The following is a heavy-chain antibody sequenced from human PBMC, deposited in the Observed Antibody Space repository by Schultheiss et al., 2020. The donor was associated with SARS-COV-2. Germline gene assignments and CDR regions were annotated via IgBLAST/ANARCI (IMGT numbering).Heavy chain of an antibody. CDR1: GFTFSNAW. CDR3: AADVPQWQPQIDY. CDR2: IRSGGVTL. J-gene: IGHJ4*02. Sequence: GGSLRLSCAASGFTFSNAWMSWVRQAPGKGLEWVGRIRSGGVTLDYAAPVKGRFVISRDDSENTLYLQMNSLKVEDTAVYYCAADVPQWQPQIDYWGQGALVTVSS. V-gene: IGHV3-15*05. D-gene: IGHD6-19*01.